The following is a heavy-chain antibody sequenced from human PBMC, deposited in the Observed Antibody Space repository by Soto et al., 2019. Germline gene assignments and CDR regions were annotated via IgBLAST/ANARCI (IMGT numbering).Heavy chain of an antibody. J-gene: IGHJ3*02. Sequence: PSETLSLTCTVSGGSVSSGSYYWGWIRQPPGKGLEWIGYIYYSGSTNYNPSLKSRVTISVDTSKTQFSLKLSSVTAADTAVYYCARELNDYGGRNALDIWGQGTMVTVS. CDR3: ARELNDYGGRNALDI. D-gene: IGHD4-17*01. CDR1: GGSVSSGSYY. V-gene: IGHV4-61*01. CDR2: IYYSGST.